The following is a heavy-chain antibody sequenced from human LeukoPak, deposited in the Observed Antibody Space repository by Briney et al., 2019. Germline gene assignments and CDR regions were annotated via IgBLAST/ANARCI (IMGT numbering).Heavy chain of an antibody. CDR3: ARVPKRSSTPIEVDY. D-gene: IGHD3-10*01. CDR1: GGSVSSGSYY. Sequence: SETLSLTCTVSGGSVSSGSYYWSWIRQPPGKGLEWIGYIYYSGNTNYNPSLKSRVTISVDTSKSQFSLNLSSMTDADTAMYYCARVPKRSSTPIEVDYWGQGALVTVSS. J-gene: IGHJ4*02. CDR2: IYYSGNT. V-gene: IGHV4-61*01.